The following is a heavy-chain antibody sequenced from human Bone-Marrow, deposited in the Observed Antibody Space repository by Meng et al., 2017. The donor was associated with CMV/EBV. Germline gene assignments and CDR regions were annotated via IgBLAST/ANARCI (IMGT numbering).Heavy chain of an antibody. J-gene: IGHJ5*02. CDR1: RFTFEDYG. D-gene: IGHD6-6*01. Sequence: AAYRFTFEDYGMSWVRQAPGKGLEWVSGINWNGGSTGYADSVKGRFTISRDNAKNSLYLQMNSLRAEDTALYYCARDLGSSYNWFDPWGQGTLVTVSS. CDR2: INWNGGST. V-gene: IGHV3-20*04. CDR3: ARDLGSSYNWFDP.